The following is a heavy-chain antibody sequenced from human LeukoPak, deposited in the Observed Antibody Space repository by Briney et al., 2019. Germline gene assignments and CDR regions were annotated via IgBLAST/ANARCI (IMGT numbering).Heavy chain of an antibody. CDR1: GGSFSGYY. CDR2: IYYSGST. V-gene: IGHV4-31*11. J-gene: IGHJ4*02. CDR3: ARSSDRGSGQGDY. Sequence: PSETLSLTCAVYGGSFSGYYWSWIRQHPGKGLEWIGYIYYSGSTYYNPSLKSRVTISVDTSKNQFSLKLSSVTAADTAVYYCARSSDRGSGQGDYWGQGTLVTVSS. D-gene: IGHD3-10*01.